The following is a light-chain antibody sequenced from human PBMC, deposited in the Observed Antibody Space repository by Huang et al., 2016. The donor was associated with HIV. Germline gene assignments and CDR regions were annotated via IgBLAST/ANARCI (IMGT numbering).Light chain of an antibody. CDR2: DAS. CDR3: QQRSNWPPVT. Sequence: EIVLTQSPATLSLSPGERATLSCRASQSISNYLIWYQQKPGQAPRLLTYDASNRATGIPARFSGRGSGTDFTLTISSLEPEDFAIYYCQQRSNWPPVTFGQGTRLDI. J-gene: IGKJ5*01. V-gene: IGKV3-11*01. CDR1: QSISNY.